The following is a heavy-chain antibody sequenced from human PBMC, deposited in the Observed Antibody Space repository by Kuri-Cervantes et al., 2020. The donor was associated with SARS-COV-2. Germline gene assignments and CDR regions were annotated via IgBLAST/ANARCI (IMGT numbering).Heavy chain of an antibody. J-gene: IGHJ4*02. D-gene: IGHD3-16*02. CDR3: ARGANYDYVWGSYRYGPKIRKPFDY. Sequence: GGSLRLSCAASGFSFSNYAMTWVRQAPGKGLEWVSAISGSGGSTYYADSVKGRFTISRDNSKNTLYLQMNSLRAEDTAVYYCARGANYDYVWGSYRYGPKIRKPFDYWGQGTLVTVSS. CDR1: GFSFSNYA. CDR2: ISGSGGST. V-gene: IGHV3-23*01.